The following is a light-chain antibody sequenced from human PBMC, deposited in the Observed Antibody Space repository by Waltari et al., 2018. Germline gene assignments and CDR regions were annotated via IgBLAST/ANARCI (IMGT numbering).Light chain of an antibody. CDR2: LGS. Sequence: DIVMTQSPLSLPVTPGEPASISCKSSRSLLHSSGYNYVDWYLQKPGQSLQLLISLGSNRASGVPDRFSGSGSGTDFTLKISRVEAEDVGVYYCMQALQSPLTFGGGTKVEIK. V-gene: IGKV2-28*01. CDR1: RSLLHSSGYNY. J-gene: IGKJ4*01. CDR3: MQALQSPLT.